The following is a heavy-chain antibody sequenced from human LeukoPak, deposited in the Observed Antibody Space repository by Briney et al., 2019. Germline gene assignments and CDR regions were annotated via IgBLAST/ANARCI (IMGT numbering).Heavy chain of an antibody. J-gene: IGHJ5*02. CDR1: GYTFTGYY. CDR3: ARCSSTSCYYLANNWFDP. CDR2: INPNSGGT. Sequence: ASVKVSCKASGYTFTGYYMHWVRQAPGQGLEWMGWINPNSGGTNYAQKFQGRVTMTRDTSISTAYMELSRLRSDDTAVYYCARCSSTSCYYLANNWFDPWGQGTLVTASS. V-gene: IGHV1-2*02. D-gene: IGHD2-2*01.